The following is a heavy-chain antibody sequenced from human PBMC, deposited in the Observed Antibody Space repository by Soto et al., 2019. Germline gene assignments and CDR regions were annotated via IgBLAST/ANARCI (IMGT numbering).Heavy chain of an antibody. CDR2: VIPILGTA. CDR1: GGSLRNSV. J-gene: IGHJ4*02. CDR3: ARLGHPGH. Sequence: QVQLVQSGAEVKKPGSSVKVSCTASGGSLRNSVISWVRQAPAQRLEWMGGVIPILGTANYAQKFQGRVTMTADEATSTAYMDLSSLSPDDPAVYYCARLGHPGHWGPGTLVIGSS. V-gene: IGHV1-69*01.